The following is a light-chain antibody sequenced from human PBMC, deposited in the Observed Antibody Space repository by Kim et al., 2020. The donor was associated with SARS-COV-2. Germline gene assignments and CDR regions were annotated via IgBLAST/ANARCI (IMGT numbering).Light chain of an antibody. V-gene: IGLV7-43*01. CDR1: TGAVTSGYY. CDR2: STS. Sequence: QTAVTQEPSLTVSPGGTVTLTCASSTGAVTSGYYPNWFQQKPGQAPRPLIYSTSNKHSWTPARFSGSLLGGKAALTLSGVQPEDEAEYYCLLYYDGEGVVFGGGTQLTVL. J-gene: IGLJ2*01. CDR3: LLYYDGEGVV.